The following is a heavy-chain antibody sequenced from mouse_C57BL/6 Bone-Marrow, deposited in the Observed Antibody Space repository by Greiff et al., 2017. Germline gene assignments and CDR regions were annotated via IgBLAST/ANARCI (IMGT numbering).Heavy chain of an antibody. V-gene: IGHV1-55*01. CDR2: IYPGSGST. CDR1: GFTFTSYW. J-gene: IGHJ1*03. Sequence: VQLQQPGAELVKPGASVKMSCKASGFTFTSYWITWVKQRPGQGLEWIGDIYPGSGSTNYNEKFKSKATLTVDTSSSTAYMQLSSLTSEDSAVYDCARPYYSNYWYFDVWGTGTTVTVSS. D-gene: IGHD2-5*01. CDR3: ARPYYSNYWYFDV.